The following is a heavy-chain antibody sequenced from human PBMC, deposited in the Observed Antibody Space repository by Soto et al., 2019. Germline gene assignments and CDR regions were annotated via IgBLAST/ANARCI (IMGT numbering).Heavy chain of an antibody. CDR2: ISVNGLGI. CDR3: AKDRAYPRDYFHY. V-gene: IGHV3-23*01. CDR1: GFTFSSYA. J-gene: IGHJ4*02. Sequence: GGSLRLSCATSGFTFSSYAMSWVRQAPGKGLEWVSAISVNGLGIYYADSVRGRFTISRDNSKNTVFLHMDSLRAEDTAVYYCAKDRAYPRDYFHYWGQGTLVTVSS.